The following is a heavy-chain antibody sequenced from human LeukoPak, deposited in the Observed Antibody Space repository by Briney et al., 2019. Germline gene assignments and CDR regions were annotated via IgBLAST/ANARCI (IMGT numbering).Heavy chain of an antibody. V-gene: IGHV5-51*01. Sequence: ESLKISCKGSGCSFTNYWIGWARQMPGKGLEWMGIIYPGDSDTRYSPSFQGQVTISADKSISTAYLQWSTLKASDTAMNYCERRGNTAIDYWGQGTLVTVSS. D-gene: IGHD5-18*01. CDR2: IYPGDSDT. CDR1: GCSFTNYW. J-gene: IGHJ4*02. CDR3: ERRGNTAIDY.